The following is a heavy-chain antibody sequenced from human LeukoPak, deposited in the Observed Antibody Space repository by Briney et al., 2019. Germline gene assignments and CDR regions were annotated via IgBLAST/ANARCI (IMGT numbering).Heavy chain of an antibody. V-gene: IGHV4-59*01. D-gene: IGHD2-2*01. J-gene: IGHJ6*03. CDR1: GGSISSYY. Sequence: PSETLSLTXTVSGGSISSYYRSWIRQAPGKGLEWIGYIYYSGSTNDNPSLKSRVTISVDTSKNQFSLKLSSVTAADTAVYYCARGRIVVVPAAIYSYYYYMDVWGKGTTVTVSS. CDR2: IYYSGST. CDR3: ARGRIVVVPAAIYSYYYYMDV.